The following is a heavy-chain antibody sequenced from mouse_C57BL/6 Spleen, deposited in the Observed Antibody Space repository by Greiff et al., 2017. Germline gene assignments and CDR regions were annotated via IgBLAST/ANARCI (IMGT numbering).Heavy chain of an antibody. CDR1: GYTFTSYW. D-gene: IGHD1-1*01. CDR2: IDPNSGGT. V-gene: IGHV1-72*01. J-gene: IGHJ1*03. Sequence: QVQLQQSGAELVKPGASVKLSCKASGYTFTSYWMHWVKQRPGRGLEWIGRIDPNSGGTKYNEKFKSKATLTVDKSSSTAYMQLSSLTSEDSAVXYCAREVSTVVATDCYFDVWGTGTTVTVSS. CDR3: AREVSTVVATDCYFDV.